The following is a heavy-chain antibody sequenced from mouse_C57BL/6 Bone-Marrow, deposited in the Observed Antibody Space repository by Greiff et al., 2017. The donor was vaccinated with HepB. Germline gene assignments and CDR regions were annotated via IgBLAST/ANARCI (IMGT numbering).Heavy chain of an antibody. V-gene: IGHV3-6*01. CDR2: ISYDGSN. Sequence: EVHLVESGPGLVKPSQSLSLTCSVTGYSITSGYYWNWIRQFPGNKLEWMGYISYDGSNNYNPSLKNRISITRDTSKNQFFLKLNSVTTEDTATYYCAREELYLRGQGTLVTVSA. CDR3: AREELYL. J-gene: IGHJ3*01. D-gene: IGHD5-5*01. CDR1: GYSITSGYY.